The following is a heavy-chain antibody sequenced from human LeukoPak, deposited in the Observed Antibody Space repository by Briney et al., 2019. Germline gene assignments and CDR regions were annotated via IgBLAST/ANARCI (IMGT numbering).Heavy chain of an antibody. Sequence: GRSLRLSCVVTGFTFTNYGMHWVSQAPGKGLDWVASIAYDGSNENYAESVKGRFTISRANSKNKLYMQLKSLRAGDTAVYDCACPSGSVTIFGVVDYFDYWGQGSLVTVSS. CDR3: ACPSGSVTIFGVVDYFDY. V-gene: IGHV3-30*04. D-gene: IGHD3-3*01. CDR1: GFTFTNYG. CDR2: IAYDGSNE. J-gene: IGHJ4*02.